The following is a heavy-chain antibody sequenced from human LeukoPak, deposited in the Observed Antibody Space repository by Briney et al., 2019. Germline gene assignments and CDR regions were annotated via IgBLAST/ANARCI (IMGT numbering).Heavy chain of an antibody. CDR1: GYTFTGYY. Sequence: GASVKVSCKASGYTFTGYYMHWVRQAPGQGLEWMGWINPNSGGTHYAQKFQGRVTMTRDTSISTAYMELSRLRADDTAVYYCARGFVNRWQQLGSYWGQGTLVTVSS. D-gene: IGHD6-13*01. V-gene: IGHV1-2*02. CDR2: INPNSGGT. J-gene: IGHJ4*02. CDR3: ARGFVNRWQQLGSY.